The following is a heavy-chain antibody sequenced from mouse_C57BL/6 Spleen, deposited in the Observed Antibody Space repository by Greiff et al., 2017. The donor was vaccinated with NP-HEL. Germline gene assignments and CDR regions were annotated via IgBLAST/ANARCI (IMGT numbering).Heavy chain of an antibody. Sequence: VQLQESGAELARPGASVKLSCQASGYTFTSYGISWVKQRTGQGLEWIGEIYPRSGNTYYNEKFKGKATLTADKSSSTAYMELRSLTSEDSAVYVCANYDYGAVFAYWGQGTLVTVSA. J-gene: IGHJ3*01. D-gene: IGHD2-4*01. V-gene: IGHV1-81*01. CDR1: GYTFTSYG. CDR2: IYPRSGNT. CDR3: ANYDYGAVFAY.